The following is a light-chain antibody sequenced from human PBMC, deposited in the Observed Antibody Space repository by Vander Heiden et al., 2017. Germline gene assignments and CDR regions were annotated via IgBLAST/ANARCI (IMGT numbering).Light chain of an antibody. CDR2: EVS. V-gene: IGLV2-23*02. J-gene: IGLJ1*01. Sequence: QSALTQPASVSGSPGQSSTISCTGTSSDVGSYNLVSWDQQHPGKAPKLMIYEVSERPSGVSNRFSGSKSGNTASLTISGLQAEDEADYYCCSYAGSSFYVFGTGTKVTVL. CDR1: SSDVGSYNL. CDR3: CSYAGSSFYV.